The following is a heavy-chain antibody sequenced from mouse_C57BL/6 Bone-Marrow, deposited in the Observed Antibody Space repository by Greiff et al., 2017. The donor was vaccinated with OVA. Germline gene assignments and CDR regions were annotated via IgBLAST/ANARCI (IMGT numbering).Heavy chain of an antibody. CDR1: GYTFTSYW. D-gene: IGHD1-1*01. CDR3: ARPYYYGSSLFAY. CDR2: IHPNSGST. J-gene: IGHJ3*01. Sequence: QVQLKQPGAELVKPGASVKLSCKASGYTFTSYWMHWVKQRPGQGLEWIGMIHPNSGSTNYNEKFKSKATLTVDKSSSTAYMQLSSLTSEDSAVYYCARPYYYGSSLFAYWGQGTLVTVSA. V-gene: IGHV1-64*01.